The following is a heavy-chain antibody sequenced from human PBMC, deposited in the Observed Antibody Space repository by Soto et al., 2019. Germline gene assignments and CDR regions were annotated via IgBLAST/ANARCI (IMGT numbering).Heavy chain of an antibody. CDR1: GFTFSSYG. J-gene: IGHJ6*02. D-gene: IGHD3-9*01. CDR2: IWYDGSNK. CDR3: ARTGRSTGYFDGLSGMDV. Sequence: QVQLVESGGGVVQPGRSLRLSCAASGFTFSSYGMHWVRQAPGKGLEWVAVIWYDGSNKYYADSVKGRFTISRDNSKNTLYLQMNSLRAEDTAVYYCARTGRSTGYFDGLSGMDVWGQGTTVTVSS. V-gene: IGHV3-33*01.